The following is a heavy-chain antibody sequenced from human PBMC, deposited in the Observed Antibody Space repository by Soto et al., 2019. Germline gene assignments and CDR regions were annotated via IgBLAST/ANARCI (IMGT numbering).Heavy chain of an antibody. D-gene: IGHD1-7*01. CDR2: IHYSGST. V-gene: IGHV4-59*12. Sequence: SETLSLTCTVFGGSISNSYWSWIRQPPGKGLEWLAYIHYSGSTNYSPSLKSRVTISVDRSKNQFSLKLSSVTAADTAVYYCARTGSGTFDPWGQGTLVTVSS. J-gene: IGHJ5*02. CDR3: ARTGSGTFDP. CDR1: GGSISNSY.